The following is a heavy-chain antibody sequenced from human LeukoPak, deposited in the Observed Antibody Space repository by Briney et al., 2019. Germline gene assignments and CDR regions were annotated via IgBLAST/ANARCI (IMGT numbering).Heavy chain of an antibody. Sequence: AWFGCIYTGGSTNYNPSLKIIVTMLVDTSKSQFSLKLSSVSAADTAVYYCAREVVPADYDYWGQGTLVTVSS. D-gene: IGHD2-2*01. V-gene: IGHV4-4*07. CDR3: AREVVPADYDY. J-gene: IGHJ4*02. CDR2: IYTGGST.